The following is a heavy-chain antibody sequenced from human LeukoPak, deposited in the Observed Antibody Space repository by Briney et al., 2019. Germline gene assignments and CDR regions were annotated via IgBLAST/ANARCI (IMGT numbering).Heavy chain of an antibody. J-gene: IGHJ6*03. D-gene: IGHD3-16*01. V-gene: IGHV6-1*01. Sequence: SQTLSLTFAISGDSVSSNSAAWNWIRQSPSRGLEWLGRTYYRSKWYNDYAVSVKSRITINPDTSKNQFSLQLNSVTPEDTAVYYCARDSYTWGSTLGYYYYYMDVWGKGTTVTVSS. CDR2: TYYRSKWYN. CDR1: GDSVSSNSAA. CDR3: ARDSYTWGSTLGYYYYYMDV.